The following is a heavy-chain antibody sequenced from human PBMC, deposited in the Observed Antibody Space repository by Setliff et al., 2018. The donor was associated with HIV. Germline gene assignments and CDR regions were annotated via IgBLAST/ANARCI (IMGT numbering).Heavy chain of an antibody. J-gene: IGHJ3*02. CDR2: IYHSGST. D-gene: IGHD1-26*01. CDR1: GYSISSAYY. CDR3: ARDRGWEVREAFDI. Sequence: KTSETLSLTCAVSGYSISSAYYWGWIRQPPGKGLEWIGSIYHSGSTYYNPSLKSRVTISVDTSKNQFSLKLSSVTAADTAVYYCARDRGWEVREAFDIWGQGTMVTVSS. V-gene: IGHV4-38-2*02.